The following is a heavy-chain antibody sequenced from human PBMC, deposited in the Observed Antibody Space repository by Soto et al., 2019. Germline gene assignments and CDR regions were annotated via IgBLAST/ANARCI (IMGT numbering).Heavy chain of an antibody. Sequence: QLQLQESGPGLVKPSETLSLTCSVSGGSISSSSYLWGWIRQPPGKGLEWIGSIFYIGSTYYTPSLKSRATISVDTSKNQFSLNLNSVTAADTAVYYCVRQDYDMLTAYQRPVDYWGQGTLVTVSS. CDR1: GGSISSSSYL. J-gene: IGHJ4*02. CDR2: IFYIGST. V-gene: IGHV4-39*01. D-gene: IGHD3-9*01. CDR3: VRQDYDMLTAYQRPVDY.